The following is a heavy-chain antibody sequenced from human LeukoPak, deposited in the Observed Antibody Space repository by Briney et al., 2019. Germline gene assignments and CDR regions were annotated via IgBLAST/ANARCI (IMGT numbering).Heavy chain of an antibody. V-gene: IGHV1-2*06. CDR3: ARGDSRYSSGKKKAIDY. Sequence: EASVKVSCKASGYTFTVYYMHWVRQAPGQGLEWMGRINPNSGGTNYAQKFQGRVTMTRDTSISTAYMELSRLRSDDTAVYYCARGDSRYSSGKKKAIDYWGQGTLVTVSS. CDR2: INPNSGGT. CDR1: GYTFTVYY. J-gene: IGHJ4*02. D-gene: IGHD6-19*01.